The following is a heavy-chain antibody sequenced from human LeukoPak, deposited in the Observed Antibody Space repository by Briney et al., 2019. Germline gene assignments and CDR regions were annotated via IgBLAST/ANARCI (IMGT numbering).Heavy chain of an antibody. V-gene: IGHV3-23*01. CDR2: ISGSGGST. D-gene: IGHD5-18*01. Sequence: PGGSLRLSCAASGFTFSHYAMSWVRQAPGKGLEWVSGISGSGGSTDYADSVKGRFAISRDNSKNTLYLQMNSLRAEDTAVYYCAKHVGYSYGYYFDFWGQGTLVTVSS. CDR3: AKHVGYSYGYYFDF. J-gene: IGHJ4*02. CDR1: GFTFSHYA.